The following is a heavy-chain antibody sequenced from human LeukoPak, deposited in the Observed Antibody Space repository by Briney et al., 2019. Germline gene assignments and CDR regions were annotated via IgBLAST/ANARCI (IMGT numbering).Heavy chain of an antibody. V-gene: IGHV3-23*05. Sequence: GGSLRLSCAASGFTFRDYTMAWVRQAPGKGLQWVASIVTSYVGTYYVDSVAGRFVVSRDNSKNILYLQMNRLRVEDTAMYFCAKGKAAGLLDWFDPGG. J-gene: IGHJ5*02. D-gene: IGHD6-19*01. CDR2: IVTSYVGT. CDR1: GFTFRDYT. CDR3: AKGKAAGLLDWFDP.